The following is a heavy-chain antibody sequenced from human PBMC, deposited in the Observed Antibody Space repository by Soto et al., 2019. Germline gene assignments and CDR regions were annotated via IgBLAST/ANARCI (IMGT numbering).Heavy chain of an antibody. V-gene: IGHV5-51*01. D-gene: IGHD6-19*01. CDR3: ARHVASSSGWYVPLGGWFDP. CDR2: IYPGDSDT. Sequence: GESLKISCKGSGYSFTSYWIGWVRQMPGKGLEWMGIIYPGDSDTRYSPSFQGQVTISADKSISTAYLQWSSLKASDTAMYYCARHVASSSGWYVPLGGWFDPWGQGTLVTVSS. J-gene: IGHJ5*02. CDR1: GYSFTSYW.